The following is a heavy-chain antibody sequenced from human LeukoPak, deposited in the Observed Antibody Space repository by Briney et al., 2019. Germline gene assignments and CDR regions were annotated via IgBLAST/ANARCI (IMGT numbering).Heavy chain of an antibody. V-gene: IGHV3-30*02. CDR2: IRYDGSNK. D-gene: IGHD3-22*01. CDR3: AKEGHYHDSSGYYYFDY. Sequence: GGSLRLSCAASGFTFSSYGMHWVRQAPGKGLEWVAFIRYDGSNKYYADSVKGRFTISRDNSKNTLYLQMNSLRAEDTAVYYCAKEGHYHDSSGYYYFDYWGQGTLVTASS. CDR1: GFTFSSYG. J-gene: IGHJ4*02.